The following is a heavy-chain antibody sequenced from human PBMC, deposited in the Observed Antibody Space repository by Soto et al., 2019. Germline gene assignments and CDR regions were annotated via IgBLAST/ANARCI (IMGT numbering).Heavy chain of an antibody. D-gene: IGHD2-15*01. Sequence: ASVKVSCKASGGTFSSYAISWVRQAPGQGLEWMGGIIPIFGTANYAQKFQGRVTITADESTSTAYMELSSLRSEDTAVYYCASVGVYCSGGSCYLSLHYDAFDIWGQGTMVTVSS. J-gene: IGHJ3*02. V-gene: IGHV1-69*13. CDR1: GGTFSSYA. CDR2: IIPIFGTA. CDR3: ASVGVYCSGGSCYLSLHYDAFDI.